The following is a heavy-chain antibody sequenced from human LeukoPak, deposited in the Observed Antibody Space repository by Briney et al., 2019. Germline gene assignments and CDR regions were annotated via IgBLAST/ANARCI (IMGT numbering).Heavy chain of an antibody. V-gene: IGHV3-23*01. CDR3: AKTAAEWERDYYYYMDV. CDR1: GFTFDSYA. Sequence: GGSLRLSCAASGFTFDSYAMSWVRQAPGKGLEWVSAISGSGGSTYYADSVKGRFTISRDNSKNTLFLQMNSLRAEDTAVYYCAKTAAEWERDYYYYMDVWGKGTTVTVSS. CDR2: ISGSGGST. J-gene: IGHJ6*03. D-gene: IGHD1-1*01.